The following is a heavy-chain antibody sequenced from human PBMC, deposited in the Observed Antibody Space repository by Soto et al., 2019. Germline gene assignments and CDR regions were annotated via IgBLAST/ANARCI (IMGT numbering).Heavy chain of an antibody. D-gene: IGHD3-10*01. J-gene: IGHJ5*02. V-gene: IGHV3-30-3*01. Sequence: QVQLVESGGGVVQPGRSLRLSCAASGFTFSSYAMHWVRQAPGKGLEWVAVISYDGSNKYYADSVKGRFTISRDNSKNTLYLQMNSLRAEDTAVYYCASLDNTYYYGSGSFRNWFDPWGQGTLVTVSS. CDR1: GFTFSSYA. CDR3: ASLDNTYYYGSGSFRNWFDP. CDR2: ISYDGSNK.